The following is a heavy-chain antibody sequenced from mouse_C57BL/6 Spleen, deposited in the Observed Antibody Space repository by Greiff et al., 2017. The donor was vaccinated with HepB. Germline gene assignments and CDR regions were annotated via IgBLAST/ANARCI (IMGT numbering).Heavy chain of an antibody. Sequence: VQLQQPGAELVRPGSSVKLSCKASGYTFTSYWMDWVMQRPGQGLEWIGNIYPSDSETHDNQQFKDKATLTVDKSTSTAYMQLRSLTSEDSAVYYCASLGWYFDVWGTGTTVTVTS. V-gene: IGHV1-61*01. J-gene: IGHJ1*03. CDR2: IYPSDSET. CDR1: GYTFTSYW. CDR3: ASLGWYFDV.